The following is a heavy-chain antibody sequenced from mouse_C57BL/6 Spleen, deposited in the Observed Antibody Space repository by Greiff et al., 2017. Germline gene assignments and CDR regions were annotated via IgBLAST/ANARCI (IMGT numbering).Heavy chain of an antibody. V-gene: IGHV1-69*01. CDR1: GYTFTSYW. D-gene: IGHD2-1*01. J-gene: IGHJ3*01. CDR3: ARFDGNYAWFAY. Sequence: QVQLQQPGTELVKPGASVKLSCKASGYTFTSYWMHWVKQRPGQGLEWIGEIDPSDSYTNYNQKFKGKSTLTVDKSSSTAYMQLSSLTSEDSAVYYCARFDGNYAWFAYWGQWTLVTVSA. CDR2: IDPSDSYT.